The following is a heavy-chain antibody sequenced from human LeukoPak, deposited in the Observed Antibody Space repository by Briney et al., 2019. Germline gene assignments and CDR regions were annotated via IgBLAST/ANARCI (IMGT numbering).Heavy chain of an antibody. V-gene: IGHV3-23*01. CDR2: IGASCCTT. CDR1: RFTFSTLA. CDR3: AREVSVPSGGACGGACYWARPFDY. Sequence: GRSLRLSCSVSRFTFSTLAMSWVRQAPGKGLEWDPAIGASCCTTFYAGSVEGRFPISSDNSKNTLFLQMNSLGAEDKAVYYCAREVSVPSGGACGGACYWARPFDYWGQGTLVTVSA. D-gene: IGHD2-21*02. J-gene: IGHJ4*02.